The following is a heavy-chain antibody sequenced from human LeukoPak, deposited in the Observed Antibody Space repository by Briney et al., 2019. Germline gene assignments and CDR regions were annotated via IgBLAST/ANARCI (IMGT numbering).Heavy chain of an antibody. CDR1: GYTFSSYY. CDR3: ARGDSSGPQVY. J-gene: IGHJ4*02. D-gene: IGHD3-22*01. V-gene: IGHV1-46*01. Sequence: ASVKVSCKASGYTFSSYYMHWVRQAPGQGLEWMGIINPSGGITEYAQKLQGRVTMTRDTSTSTVCMELSSLRSEDTAVYYCARGDSSGPQVYWGQGTLVTVSS. CDR2: INPSGGIT.